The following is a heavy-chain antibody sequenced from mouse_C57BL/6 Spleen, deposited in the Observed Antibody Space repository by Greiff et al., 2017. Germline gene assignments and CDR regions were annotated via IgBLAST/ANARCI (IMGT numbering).Heavy chain of an antibody. D-gene: IGHD4-1*01. CDR3: AKLGLHWYFDV. J-gene: IGHJ1*03. CDR1: GYPFTDYY. V-gene: IGHV1-26*01. CDR2: INPNNGGT. Sequence: VQLQQSGPELVKPGASVKISCKASGYPFTDYYMNWVKQSHGKSLEWIGDINPNNGGTSYNQKFKGKATLTVDKSSSTAYMELRSLTSEDSAVYYCAKLGLHWYFDVWGTGTTVTVSS.